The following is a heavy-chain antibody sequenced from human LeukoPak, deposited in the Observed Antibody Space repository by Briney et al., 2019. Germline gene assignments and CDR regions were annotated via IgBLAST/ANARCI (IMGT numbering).Heavy chain of an antibody. CDR2: IRSKLYGGTP. D-gene: IGHD4-11*01. V-gene: IGHV3-49*04. CDR1: GFNFGDNA. J-gene: IGHJ4*02. Sequence: GGSLRLSCRGSGFNFGDNAMTWVRQAPGKGLEWVGFIRSKLYGGTPEYAASVKGRFTISRDDSMRFAFLQMDSLKTEDTAVYYCCRGGNDYNNYQYPLWGQGTRVTVSS. CDR3: CRGGNDYNNYQYPL.